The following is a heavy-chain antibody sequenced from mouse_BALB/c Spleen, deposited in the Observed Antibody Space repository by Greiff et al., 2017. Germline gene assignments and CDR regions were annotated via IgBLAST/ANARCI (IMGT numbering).Heavy chain of an antibody. CDR1: GDSITSGY. J-gene: IGHJ1*01. CDR2: ISYSGST. D-gene: IGHD1-1*01. CDR3: ARSFYYYGSSHWYFDV. V-gene: IGHV3-8*02. Sequence: EVQLVESGPSLVKPSQTLSLTCSVTGDSITSGYWNWIRKFPGNKLEYMGYISYSGSTYYNPSLKSRISITRDTSKNQYYLQLNSVTTEDTATYYCARSFYYYGSSHWYFDVWGAGTTVTVSS.